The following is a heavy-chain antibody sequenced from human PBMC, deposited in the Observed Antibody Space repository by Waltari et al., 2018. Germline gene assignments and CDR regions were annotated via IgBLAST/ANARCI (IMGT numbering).Heavy chain of an antibody. J-gene: IGHJ3*02. Sequence: QVQLVESGGGVVQPGRSLRLSCAASGFTFSSYGMHWVRQAPGKGLEWVAVISYDGSNKYYADSVKCRFTISRDNSKNTLYLQMNSLRAEDTAVYYCAKDSGRGNAFDIWGQGTMVTVSS. CDR2: ISYDGSNK. CDR1: GFTFSSYG. CDR3: AKDSGRGNAFDI. D-gene: IGHD3-10*01. V-gene: IGHV3-30*18.